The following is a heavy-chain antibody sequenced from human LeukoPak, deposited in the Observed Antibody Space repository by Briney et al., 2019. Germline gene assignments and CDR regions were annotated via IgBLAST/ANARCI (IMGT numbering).Heavy chain of an antibody. V-gene: IGHV3-64D*09. CDR2: ISDSGGST. CDR1: GFPFSSYA. J-gene: IGHJ6*02. Sequence: GGSLRLSCSASGFPFSSYAMHWVRQAPGKGLGYVSAISDSGGSTYYADSVKGRFTISRDNSKNTLYLQMSRLRAEDTAVYFCVRGYSFGPYGMDVWGQGTTVTVSS. D-gene: IGHD2-15*01. CDR3: VRGYSFGPYGMDV.